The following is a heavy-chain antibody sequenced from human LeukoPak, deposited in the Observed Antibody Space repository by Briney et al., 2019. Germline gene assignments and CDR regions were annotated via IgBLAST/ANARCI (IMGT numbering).Heavy chain of an antibody. CDR2: MSYDGSNK. D-gene: IGHD3-22*01. V-gene: IGHV3-30*18. CDR1: GFTFSSYG. CDR3: AKDKGDTMIVVVTYFDY. J-gene: IGHJ4*02. Sequence: AGRSLRLSCAASGFTFSSYGMHWVRQAPGKGLEWVAVMSYDGSNKYYADSVKGRFTISRDNSKNTLYLQMNSLRAEDTAVYYCAKDKGDTMIVVVTYFDYWGQGTLVTVSS.